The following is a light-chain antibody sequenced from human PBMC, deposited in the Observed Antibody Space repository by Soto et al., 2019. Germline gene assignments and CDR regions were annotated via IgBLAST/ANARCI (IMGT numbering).Light chain of an antibody. CDR2: TAY. Sequence: DFQMTQSPSSLSASVGDRVTITCRASQGIGNYLAWYQQKPGQVPKLLIHTAYTLHSGVPSRFSGRGSGTDFTLTISSLQPEDGATYYCQNYHDAPLTFGGGTKVDIK. CDR1: QGIGNY. V-gene: IGKV1-27*01. CDR3: QNYHDAPLT. J-gene: IGKJ4*01.